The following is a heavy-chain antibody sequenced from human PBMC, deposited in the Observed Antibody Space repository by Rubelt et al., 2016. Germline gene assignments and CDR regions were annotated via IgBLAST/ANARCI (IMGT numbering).Heavy chain of an antibody. CDR3: AMGWLQSPGSYLRY. CDR1: EFTFTNYA. D-gene: IGHD5-24*01. J-gene: IGHJ4*02. CDR2: VTIGGST. Sequence: RLSCAASEFTFTNYAMSWVRQAPGKGLAWVAAVTIGGSTYYADSVKGRFTISRDNSRNTLFLQMNRLRTEDTAVYYCAMGWLQSPGSYLRYWGQGTLVTVSS. V-gene: IGHV3-23*01.